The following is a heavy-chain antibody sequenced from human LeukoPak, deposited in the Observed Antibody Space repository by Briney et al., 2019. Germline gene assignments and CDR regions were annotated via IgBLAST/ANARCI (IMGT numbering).Heavy chain of an antibody. D-gene: IGHD1-7*01. CDR2: MYSGGDT. J-gene: IGHJ4*02. Sequence: PGGSLRLSCAPSGFTVSSNYMSWVRQAPGRGLEWVSVMYSGGDTVYAASAKGRFTITRDNSKNTLYLQMNSLRAEDTPVYYCAAKVELRSNAPYINSWGQGTL. V-gene: IGHV3-53*01. CDR1: GFTVSSNY. CDR3: AAKVELRSNAPYINS.